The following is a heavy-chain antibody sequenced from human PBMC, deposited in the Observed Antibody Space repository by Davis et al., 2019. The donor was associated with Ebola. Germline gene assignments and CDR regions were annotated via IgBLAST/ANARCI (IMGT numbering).Heavy chain of an antibody. CDR3: ARGHNYAHEY. CDR1: GYTFTDYN. Sequence: ASVKVSCKASGYTFTDYNIHWMRQAPGQGLEWLGRVILKSGATNYAQKFQGRVTMTGDTSISTVYMELSSLRYGDTADYYCARGHNYAHEYWGQGTLVTVSS. D-gene: IGHD4-11*01. J-gene: IGHJ4*02. CDR2: VILKSGAT. V-gene: IGHV1-2*06.